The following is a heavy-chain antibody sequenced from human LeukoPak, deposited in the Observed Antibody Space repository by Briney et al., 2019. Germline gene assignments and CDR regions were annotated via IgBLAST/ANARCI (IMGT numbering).Heavy chain of an antibody. CDR3: AREDGYCSGGNCYSYFDS. Sequence: GGSLRLSCAASKFIFSNYWMSWVRQAPGKGLEWVAYIKKTGSETYYVDSVKGRFTITRDNARNSLFLQMNSLRAEDTDVYYCAREDGYCSGGNCYSYFDSWGQGTLVTVSS. CDR2: IKKTGSET. J-gene: IGHJ4*02. V-gene: IGHV3-7*01. D-gene: IGHD2-15*01. CDR1: KFIFSNYW.